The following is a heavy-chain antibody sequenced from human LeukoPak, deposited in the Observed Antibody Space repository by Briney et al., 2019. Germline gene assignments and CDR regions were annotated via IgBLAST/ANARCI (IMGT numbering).Heavy chain of an antibody. J-gene: IGHJ3*02. Sequence: SETLSLTCTVSGGSISGYYWSWIRQPPGRGLEWIGYIYYSGSTSSNASLKSRVTIFVDPSKNQFSLRLSSVTAADTAVYYCARHRAYSYSSPFDIWGQGTMVTVSS. CDR3: ARHRAYSYSSPFDI. V-gene: IGHV4-59*08. CDR2: IYYSGST. CDR1: GGSISGYY. D-gene: IGHD6-6*01.